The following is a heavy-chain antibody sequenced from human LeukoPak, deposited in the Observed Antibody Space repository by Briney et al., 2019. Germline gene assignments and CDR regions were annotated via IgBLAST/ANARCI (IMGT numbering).Heavy chain of an antibody. CDR1: GGSISSGGYY. V-gene: IGHV4-39*07. CDR2: INHSGST. Sequence: KSSETLSLTCTVSGGSISSGGYYWSWIRQPPGKGLERIGEINHSGSTNYNPSLKSRVTISVDTSKNQFSLKLSSVTAADTAVYYCARRGGGYSYGPAHYYYYGMDVWGQGTTVTVSS. D-gene: IGHD5-18*01. J-gene: IGHJ6*02. CDR3: ARRGGGYSYGPAHYYYYGMDV.